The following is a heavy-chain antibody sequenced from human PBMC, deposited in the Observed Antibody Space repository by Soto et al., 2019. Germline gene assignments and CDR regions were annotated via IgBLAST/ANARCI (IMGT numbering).Heavy chain of an antibody. Sequence: GGSLRLSCAASGFTFSSYAMSWVRQAPGKGLEWVSAISGSGGSTYYADSVKGRLTTSRDNSKNTLYLQMNSLRAEDTAVYYCAKVDCSSTSCFDTISGTFDYWGQGTLVTVSS. D-gene: IGHD2-2*01. V-gene: IGHV3-23*01. CDR2: ISGSGGST. CDR1: GFTFSSYA. CDR3: AKVDCSSTSCFDTISGTFDY. J-gene: IGHJ4*02.